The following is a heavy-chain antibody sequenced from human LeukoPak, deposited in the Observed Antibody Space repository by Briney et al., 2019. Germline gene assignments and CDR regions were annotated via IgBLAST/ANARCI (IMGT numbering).Heavy chain of an antibody. CDR2: INHSGST. D-gene: IGHD4-17*01. J-gene: IGHJ4*02. CDR1: GGSFRGYY. CDR3: ARIGYGDYSDY. Sequence: SETLSLTCAVYGGSFRGYYWSWIRQPPGKGLEWIGEINHSGSTNYNPSLKSRVTISVDTSKNQFSLKLSSVTAADTAVYYCARIGYGDYSDYWGQGTLVTVSS. V-gene: IGHV4-34*01.